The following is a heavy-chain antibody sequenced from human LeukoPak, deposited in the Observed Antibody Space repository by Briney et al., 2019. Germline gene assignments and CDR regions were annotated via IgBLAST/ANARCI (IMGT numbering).Heavy chain of an antibody. V-gene: IGHV4-39*01. D-gene: IGHD6-13*01. CDR2: IYYSGST. CDR3: APIAAAGTEYWFDP. Sequence: PSETLSLTCTVSGGSISSSSYYWGWISQPPGKGLEWIGSIYYSGSTYYNPSLKSRVTISVDTSKNQFSLKLSSVAAADTAVYYCAPIAAAGTEYWFDPWGQGTLVTVSS. J-gene: IGHJ5*02. CDR1: GGSISSSSYY.